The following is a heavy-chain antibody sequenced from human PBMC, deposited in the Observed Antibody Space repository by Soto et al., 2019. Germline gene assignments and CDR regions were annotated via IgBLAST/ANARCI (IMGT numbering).Heavy chain of an antibody. CDR3: ARDLSDIVVVPAAVNWFDP. V-gene: IGHV1-18*01. CDR2: ISAYNGNT. Sequence: ASVKVSCKASGYTITSYGISWVRQAPGQGLEWMGWISAYNGNTNYAQKLQGRVTMTTDTSTSTAYMEQRSLRSDDTAVYYCARDLSDIVVVPAAVNWFDPWGQGTLVTVS. J-gene: IGHJ5*02. CDR1: GYTITSYG. D-gene: IGHD2-2*01.